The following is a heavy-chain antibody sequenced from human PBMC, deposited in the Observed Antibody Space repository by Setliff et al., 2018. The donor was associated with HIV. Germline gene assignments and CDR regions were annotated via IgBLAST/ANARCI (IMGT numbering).Heavy chain of an antibody. CDR1: GYTFTNYA. CDR2: INAANANT. D-gene: IGHD5-12*01. CDR3: ARDVGRDGYCFDH. V-gene: IGHV1-3*03. Sequence: ASVKVSCKASGYTFTNYAIHWVRQAPGQRLEWMGWINAANANTKYSQEFQGRVTITRDTSASTAYMELSSLTSADMAVYYCARDVGRDGYCFDHWGQGTLVTVSS. J-gene: IGHJ4*02.